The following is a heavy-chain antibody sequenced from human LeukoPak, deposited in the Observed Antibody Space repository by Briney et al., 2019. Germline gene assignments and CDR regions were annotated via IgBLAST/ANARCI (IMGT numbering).Heavy chain of an antibody. CDR2: ISYDGSNK. Sequence: GGSLRLSCAASGFTFSSYGMHWVRQAPGKGLEWVALISYDGSNKYYADSVKGRFTISRDNAKNSLYLQMNSLRAEDTAVYYCARDSRDIVLMVYAFLDYWGQGTLVTVSS. V-gene: IGHV3-33*05. CDR1: GFTFSSYG. D-gene: IGHD2-8*01. CDR3: ARDSRDIVLMVYAFLDY. J-gene: IGHJ4*02.